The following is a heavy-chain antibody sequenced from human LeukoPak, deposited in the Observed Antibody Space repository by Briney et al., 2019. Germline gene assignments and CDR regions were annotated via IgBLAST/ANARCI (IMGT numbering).Heavy chain of an antibody. CDR2: ISAYNGNT. D-gene: IGHD6-19*01. J-gene: IGHJ5*02. CDR3: ARDQRRDRSGWYESSWFDP. V-gene: IGHV1-18*01. CDR1: GYTFTSYG. Sequence: ASVKGSCKASGYTFTSYGISWVRQAPGQGLEWMGWISAYNGNTNYAQKLQGRVTMTTDTSTSTGYMELRSLRSDDTAVYYCARDQRRDRSGWYESSWFDPWGKGTLVTVSS.